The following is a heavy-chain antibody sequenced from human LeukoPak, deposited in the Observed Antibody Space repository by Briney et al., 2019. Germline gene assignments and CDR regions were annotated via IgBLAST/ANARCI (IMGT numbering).Heavy chain of an antibody. CDR2: IYHSGRT. CDR3: ARDETYSDVWSGSAGGGKGNYLDY. V-gene: IGHV4-38-2*02. CDR1: GYSISNGYY. D-gene: IGHD3-3*01. Sequence: SETLSLTCTVSGYSISNGYYWGWMRQPPGKGLEWIGRIYHSGRTHYNPSLESRRIISVDTSKNYSPLRLSSVTAADTAMYYCARDETYSDVWSGSAGGGKGNYLDYWGQGILVTVSS. J-gene: IGHJ4*02.